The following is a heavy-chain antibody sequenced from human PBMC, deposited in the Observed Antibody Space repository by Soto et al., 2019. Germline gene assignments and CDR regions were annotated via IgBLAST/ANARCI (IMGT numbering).Heavy chain of an antibody. CDR3: ARTAVTGTGYYYYGMDV. Sequence: SGPTLVNPTQTLTLTCTFSGFSLTSIGMRVSWIRQPPGKALEWLALIDWNDDKYYSTSLRTRLTISKDTSKNQVVLTLANMDPVDTATYYCARTAVTGTGYYYYGMDVWGQGTTVTVSS. D-gene: IGHD6-19*01. J-gene: IGHJ6*02. CDR1: GFSLTSIGMR. CDR2: IDWNDDK. V-gene: IGHV2-70*01.